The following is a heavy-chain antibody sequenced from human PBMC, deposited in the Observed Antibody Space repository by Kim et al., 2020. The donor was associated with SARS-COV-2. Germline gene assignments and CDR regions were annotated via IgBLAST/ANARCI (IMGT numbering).Heavy chain of an antibody. J-gene: IGHJ4*02. CDR1: GFTFSSYA. D-gene: IGHD3-22*01. CDR3: AKVENYYDSSGYYPLMGLFDY. Sequence: GGSLRLSCAASGFTFSSYAMSWVRQAPGKGLEWVSAISGSGGSTYYADSVKGRFTISRDNSKNTLYLQMNSLRAEDTAVYYCAKVENYYDSSGYYPLMGLFDYWGQGTLVTVSS. V-gene: IGHV3-23*01. CDR2: ISGSGGST.